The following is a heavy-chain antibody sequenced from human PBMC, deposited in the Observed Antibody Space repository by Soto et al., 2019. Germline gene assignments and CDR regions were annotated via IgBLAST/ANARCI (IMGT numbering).Heavy chain of an antibody. J-gene: IGHJ6*02. CDR3: ARGLNYGSGRYYYYGMDV. CDR2: ISSSSSYI. Sequence: EVQLVESGGGLVKPGGSLRLSCAASGFTFSSYTMNWVRQAPGKGLEWVSSISSSSSYIYYVDSVKGRFTISRDNAKNLLFLEMNSLRVEDTAVFYCARGLNYGSGRYYYYGMDVWGQGTTVAVSS. D-gene: IGHD3-10*01. V-gene: IGHV3-21*02. CDR1: GFTFSSYT.